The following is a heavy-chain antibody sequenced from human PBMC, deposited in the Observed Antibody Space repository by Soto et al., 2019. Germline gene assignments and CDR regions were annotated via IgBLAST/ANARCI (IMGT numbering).Heavy chain of an antibody. D-gene: IGHD2-21*01. V-gene: IGHV5-51*01. CDR1: GYSFTRYW. J-gene: IGHJ4*02. CDR3: ARQAIVTIPLRGVYFDI. CDR2: IYPDDSDT. Sequence: GESLKISCKASGYSFTRYWIGWVRQMPGKGLEWMGLIYPDDSDTRYSPSFQGQVTISADKSINTAYLQWSMLKASDTAMYFCARQAIVTIPLRGVYFDIWGQGALVTVSS.